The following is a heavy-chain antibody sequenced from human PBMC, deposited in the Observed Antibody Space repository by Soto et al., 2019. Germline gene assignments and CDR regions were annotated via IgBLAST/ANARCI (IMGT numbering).Heavy chain of an antibody. CDR3: ARPLYGSGSYSGYYYGMDV. V-gene: IGHV1-3*01. D-gene: IGHD3-10*01. CDR1: GYTLTSYA. Sequence: ASVKVSCKASGYTLTSYAMHWVRQAPGQRLEWMGWINAGNGNTKYSQKFQGRVTITRDTSASTAYMELSSLRSEDTAVYYCARPLYGSGSYSGYYYGMDVWGQGTTVTVSS. CDR2: INAGNGNT. J-gene: IGHJ6*02.